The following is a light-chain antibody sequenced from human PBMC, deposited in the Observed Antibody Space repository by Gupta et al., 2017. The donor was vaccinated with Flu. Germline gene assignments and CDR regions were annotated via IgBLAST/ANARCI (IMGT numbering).Light chain of an antibody. CDR3: AAWDNSLGGHYV. Sequence: QSVVTQPPSASGTPGQRVTISCSGSSSNIGGHTVDWYQHLPGAAPSLLIYDDDERPAGVPARVSASKSGTSASLAISGLQAGEEADYYCAAWDNSLGGHYVFGTGTRVTVL. V-gene: IGLV1-44*01. CDR2: DDD. CDR1: SSNIGGHT. J-gene: IGLJ1*01.